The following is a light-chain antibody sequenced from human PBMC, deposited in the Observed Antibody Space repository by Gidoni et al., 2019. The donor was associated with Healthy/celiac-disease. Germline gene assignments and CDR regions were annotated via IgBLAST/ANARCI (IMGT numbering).Light chain of an antibody. CDR3: QQLNSYPPMYT. CDR2: AAS. V-gene: IGKV1-9*01. Sequence: DIQLTQSPSSLSASVGDRVTITCRASKGISSYLAWYQQKPGKAPKLLIYAASTLQSGVPSRFSGSGSGTEFTLTISSLQPEDFATYYCQQLNSYPPMYTFGQGTKLEIK. CDR1: KGISSY. J-gene: IGKJ2*01.